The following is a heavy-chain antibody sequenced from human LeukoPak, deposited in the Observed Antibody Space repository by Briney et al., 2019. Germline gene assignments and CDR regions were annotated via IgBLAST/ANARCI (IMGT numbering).Heavy chain of an antibody. CDR2: ISYDGSNK. V-gene: IGHV3-30*18. CDR1: GFTFSSYG. D-gene: IGHD4-17*01. CDR3: AKDLSRGDSLFDY. J-gene: IGHJ4*02. Sequence: PGGSLRLSCAASGFTFSSYGMHWVRQAPGKGLEWVAVISYDGSNKYYADSVKGRFTISRDNSKNTLYLQMSSLRAEDTAVYYCAKDLSRGDSLFDYWGQGTLVTVSS.